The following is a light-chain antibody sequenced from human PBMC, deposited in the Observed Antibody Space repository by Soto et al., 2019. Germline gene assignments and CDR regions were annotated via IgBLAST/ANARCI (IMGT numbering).Light chain of an antibody. Sequence: DIQMTQSPSSLSASVGDRVTITCRASQSISSYLNWYQQKPGKAPKLLIYAASSLQSGFPSRFNGSGSRTDFTITISSMQPEDFATYVYQQSYSTPLYRTFGQGTKVEIK. CDR2: AAS. CDR3: QQSYSTPLYRT. J-gene: IGKJ1*01. V-gene: IGKV1-39*01. CDR1: QSISSY.